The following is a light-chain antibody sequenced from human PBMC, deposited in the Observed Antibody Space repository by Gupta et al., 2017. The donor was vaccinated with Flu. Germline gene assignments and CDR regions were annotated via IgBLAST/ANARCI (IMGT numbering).Light chain of an antibody. CDR2: ANS. Sequence: SSDLDHDPPVSVASGQTGQDTCQGDSLGSTYASWYQQKPGQAPVLVIYANSVRPSGIPDRFSGSSSGNTASLTIIGVEAEDEADYYCKLWDSSDNHLSVFGSGTKVTVL. V-gene: IGLV3-19*01. J-gene: IGLJ1*01. CDR1: SLGSTY. CDR3: KLWDSSDNHLSV.